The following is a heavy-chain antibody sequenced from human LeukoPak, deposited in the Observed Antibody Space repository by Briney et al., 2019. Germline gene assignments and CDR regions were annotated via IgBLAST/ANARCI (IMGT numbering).Heavy chain of an antibody. CDR2: ISHSVSTI. Sequence: GGSLRLSCAASGFTFSSYEMNWVRQAPGKGLEWVSYISHSVSTIYYADSVKGRFTISRDNSKNTLYLQMNSLRAEDTAVYYCAKGGRITMLRGVQRDHYFDYWGQGTLVTVSS. V-gene: IGHV3-48*03. D-gene: IGHD3-10*01. J-gene: IGHJ4*02. CDR3: AKGGRITMLRGVQRDHYFDY. CDR1: GFTFSSYE.